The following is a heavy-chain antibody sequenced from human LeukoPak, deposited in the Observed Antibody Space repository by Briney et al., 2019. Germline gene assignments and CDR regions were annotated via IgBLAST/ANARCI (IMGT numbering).Heavy chain of an antibody. CDR2: IGWNSGSI. J-gene: IGHJ4*02. CDR1: GSTFSSYE. V-gene: IGHV3-9*01. Sequence: PGGSLRLSCAASGSTFSSYEMNWVRQAPGKGLEWVSTIGWNSGSIGYADSVKGRFTISRDNAKNSLYLQMNSLRAEDTALYYCARDLYSSSWYFVSPGGYWGQGTLVTVFS. CDR3: ARDLYSSSWYFVSPGGY. D-gene: IGHD6-13*01.